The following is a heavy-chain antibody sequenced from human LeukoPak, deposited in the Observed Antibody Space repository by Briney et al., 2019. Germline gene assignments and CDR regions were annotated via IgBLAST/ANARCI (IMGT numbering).Heavy chain of an antibody. CDR3: ARLYRSWYGEIDY. CDR1: GYSFTSYW. D-gene: IGHD6-13*01. V-gene: IGHV5-51*01. CDR2: IYPGDSDT. Sequence: GESLKISCKGSGYSFTSYWIGWVRQMPGKGLEWMGIIYPGDSDTRYSPSFQGQVTISADKSIRTAYLQWSSLKASDTAMYYCARLYRSWYGEIDYWGQGTLVTVSP. J-gene: IGHJ4*02.